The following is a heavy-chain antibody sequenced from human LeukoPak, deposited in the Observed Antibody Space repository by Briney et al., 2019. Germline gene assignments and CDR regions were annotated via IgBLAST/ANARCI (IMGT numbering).Heavy chain of an antibody. D-gene: IGHD1-20*01. Sequence: PGRSLRLSCAASGFTFSDYGMHWVRQAPGKGLEWVAVISYDGSNKYYADSVKGRFTISRDNSKNTLYLQMNSLRAEDTAVYYCARAITGNRYYYGMDVWGQGTTVTVSS. V-gene: IGHV3-30*03. CDR3: ARAITGNRYYYGMDV. CDR1: GFTFSDYG. J-gene: IGHJ6*02. CDR2: ISYDGSNK.